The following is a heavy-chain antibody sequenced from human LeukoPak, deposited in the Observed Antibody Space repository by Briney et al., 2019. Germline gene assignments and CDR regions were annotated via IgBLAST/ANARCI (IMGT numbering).Heavy chain of an antibody. V-gene: IGHV3-21*01. CDR1: GFTFSSYS. CDR3: AREVCSSTSCYLPGGYFDY. J-gene: IGHJ4*02. CDR2: ISSSSSYI. D-gene: IGHD2-2*01. Sequence: TGGSLRLSCAASGFTFSSYSMNWVRQAPGKGLEWVSSISSSSSYIYYADSVKGRFTISRDNAKNSLYLQMNSLRAEDTAVYYCAREVCSSTSCYLPGGYFDYWGQGTLVTVSS.